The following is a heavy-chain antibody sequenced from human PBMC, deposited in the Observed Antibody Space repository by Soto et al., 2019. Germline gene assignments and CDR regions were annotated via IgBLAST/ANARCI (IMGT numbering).Heavy chain of an antibody. CDR2: IWYDGSYK. V-gene: IGHV3-33*01. Sequence: QVQLVESGGGVIQPGRSLRLSCAASGFTFSRHGMHWVRQAPGKGLEWVALIWYDGSYKNHEDFVKGRFTISRDNSKNALDLKKNSLRAEDTALYYCARDVNDYGDLGLDYWGQGTLVTVSS. J-gene: IGHJ4*02. D-gene: IGHD4-17*01. CDR1: GFTFSRHG. CDR3: ARDVNDYGDLGLDY.